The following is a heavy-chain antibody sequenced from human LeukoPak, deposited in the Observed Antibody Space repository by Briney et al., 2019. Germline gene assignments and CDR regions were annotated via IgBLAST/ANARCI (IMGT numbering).Heavy chain of an antibody. D-gene: IGHD4-17*01. CDR3: ARGRYGEWDNWFDP. J-gene: IGHJ5*02. CDR2: INPNSGAT. CDR1: GYTFTGYY. Sequence: ASVKVSCKASGYTFTGYYIHWVRQAPGQGLEWMAWINPNSGATNYAQKFQGRVSMTRDTSISTAYMALSRLTSDDTAVYFCARGRYGEWDNWFDPWGQGTLVTVSS. V-gene: IGHV1-2*02.